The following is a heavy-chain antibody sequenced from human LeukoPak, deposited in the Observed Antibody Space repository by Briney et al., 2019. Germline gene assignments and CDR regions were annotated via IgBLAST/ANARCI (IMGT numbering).Heavy chain of an antibody. CDR3: ARAGQTYYYDSSGYYFLDY. D-gene: IGHD3-22*01. J-gene: IGHJ4*02. Sequence: GGSLRLSCAASGFTFSSYAMSWVRQAPGKGLVWVSRINSDGSSTSYADSVKGRFTISRDNAKNTLYLQMNSLRAEDTAVYYCARAGQTYYYDSSGYYFLDYWGQGTLVTISS. CDR2: INSDGSST. CDR1: GFTFSSYA. V-gene: IGHV3-74*01.